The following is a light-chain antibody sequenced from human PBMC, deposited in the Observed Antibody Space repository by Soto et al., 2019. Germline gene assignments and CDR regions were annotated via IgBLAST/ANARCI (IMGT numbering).Light chain of an antibody. J-gene: IGKJ1*01. V-gene: IGKV3-15*01. CDR3: QQYNDWPPWT. CDR1: QSVSNN. Sequence: EILMTQSPATLSVSPGDRATLSCRASQSVSNNLAWYQQRPGQAPRLLIYGAYTRATGIPARFSGSGSGTELNVTISGLRSEDFAVYYCQQYNDWPPWTFGQGTKVEIK. CDR2: GAY.